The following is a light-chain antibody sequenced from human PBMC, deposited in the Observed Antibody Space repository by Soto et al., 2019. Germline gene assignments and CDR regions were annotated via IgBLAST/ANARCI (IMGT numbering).Light chain of an antibody. Sequence: EIVLTQSPDTLSLSPGESATHYCRASQNVRNNYLSWYQHKTGQAPRLLIYVASSRATGVPDRFSGSGSGTDFTLTITRLEPEDSAVYYCQQVGGSPRLSFGGGTKVDIK. CDR3: QQVGGSPRLS. J-gene: IGKJ4*01. CDR2: VAS. V-gene: IGKV3-20*01. CDR1: QNVRNNY.